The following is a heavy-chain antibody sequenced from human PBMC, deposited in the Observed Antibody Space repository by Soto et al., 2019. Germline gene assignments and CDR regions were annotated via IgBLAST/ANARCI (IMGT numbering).Heavy chain of an antibody. CDR1: GYTFTSYG. CDR2: ISAYNGNT. J-gene: IGHJ4*02. Sequence: QVQLVQSGAEVKKPGASVKVSCKASGYTFTSYGISWVRQAPGQGLEWMGWISAYNGNTNYSQKLQGRVTMTTDTSTSTAYMELRSLRSDDTAVYYCARWDYYDSSGYYPRDYWGQGTLVTVSS. D-gene: IGHD3-22*01. CDR3: ARWDYYDSSGYYPRDY. V-gene: IGHV1-18*01.